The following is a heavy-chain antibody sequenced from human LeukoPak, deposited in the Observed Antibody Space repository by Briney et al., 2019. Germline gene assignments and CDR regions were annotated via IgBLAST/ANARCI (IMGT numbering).Heavy chain of an antibody. CDR2: ISWNSGSI. CDR3: AKDIGPDSSSWYGAFDI. D-gene: IGHD6-13*01. J-gene: IGHJ3*02. V-gene: IGHV3-9*01. CDR1: GFTFDDYA. Sequence: GRSLRLSCAASGFTFDDYAMHWVRQAPGKGLEWVSGISWNSGSIGYADSVKGRFTISRDNAKNSLYLQMNSLRAEDTALYYCAKDIGPDSSSWYGAFDIWGQGTMVTASS.